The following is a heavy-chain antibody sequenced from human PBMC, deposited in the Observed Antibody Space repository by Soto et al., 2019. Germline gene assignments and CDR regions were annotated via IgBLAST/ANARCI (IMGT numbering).Heavy chain of an antibody. D-gene: IGHD3-22*01. Sequence: SVKVSCKASGGTFSSYAISWVRQAPGQGLEWMGGIIPIFGTANYAQKFQGRVTITADESTSTAYMELSSLRSEDTAVYYCAADTYYYDSSGYLDYWGQGTLVTVSS. V-gene: IGHV1-69*13. CDR3: AADTYYYDSSGYLDY. CDR1: GGTFSSYA. CDR2: IIPIFGTA. J-gene: IGHJ4*02.